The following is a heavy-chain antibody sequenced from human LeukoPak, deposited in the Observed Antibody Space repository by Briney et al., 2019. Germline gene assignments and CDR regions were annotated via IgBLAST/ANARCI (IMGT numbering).Heavy chain of an antibody. D-gene: IGHD2-2*01. Sequence: GGSLRLSCAASGYYWMHWARQADGKGMVWVSHVNSGVSGTSHADSVKGRFTISKDNAKNTVYLQMNNLRTEDTAVYYCVSFYETNWGRGTLVTVSS. CDR2: VNSGVSGT. J-gene: IGHJ4*02. V-gene: IGHV3-74*01. CDR3: VSFYETN. CDR1: GYYW.